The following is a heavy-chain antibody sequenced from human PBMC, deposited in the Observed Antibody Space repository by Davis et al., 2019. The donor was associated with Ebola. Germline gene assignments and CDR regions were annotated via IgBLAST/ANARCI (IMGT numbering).Heavy chain of an antibody. CDR2: IYCDDDK. V-gene: IGHV2-5*02. D-gene: IGHD3-9*01. Sequence: SGPPLVKPTQTLTLTCTFSGFSLSTSGVGVGWIRQPPGKALEWLALIYCDDDKRYSPSLKSRLTITKDTSKNQVVLTMTNMDPVDTATYYCAHRYYDILTGYLDWFDPWGQGTLVTVSS. CDR1: GFSLSTSGVG. J-gene: IGHJ5*02. CDR3: AHRYYDILTGYLDWFDP.